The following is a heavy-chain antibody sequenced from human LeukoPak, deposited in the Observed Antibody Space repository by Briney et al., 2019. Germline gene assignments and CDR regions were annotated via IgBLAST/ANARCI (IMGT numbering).Heavy chain of an antibody. V-gene: IGHV3-74*01. Sequence: GGSLRLSCAVSGFTFSSYWMHWVRQVRGKGLVCVSRINEDGSSISYADSVKGRFTISRDNAKNTLYLQMNSLRVEDSAVYYCARDQIYCTGGYCYFEYWGQGTLVTVSS. CDR1: GFTFSSYW. CDR3: ARDQIYCTGGYCYFEY. D-gene: IGHD2-8*02. J-gene: IGHJ4*02. CDR2: INEDGSSI.